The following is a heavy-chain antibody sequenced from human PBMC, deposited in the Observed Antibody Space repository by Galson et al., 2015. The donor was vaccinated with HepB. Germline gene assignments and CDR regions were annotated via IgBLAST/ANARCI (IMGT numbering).Heavy chain of an antibody. CDR3: STASGSGSYKAD. J-gene: IGHJ4*02. V-gene: IGHV3-7*03. Sequence: SLRLSCAASGLIFSNYWMTWVRQAPGKGLERVASINQEGSEKYYVDSMKGRFTISRDNAKNSLYLQMNSLRVEDTAVYYCSTASGSGSYKADWGQGTLVTVSS. CDR1: GLIFSNYW. CDR2: INQEGSEK. D-gene: IGHD3-10*01.